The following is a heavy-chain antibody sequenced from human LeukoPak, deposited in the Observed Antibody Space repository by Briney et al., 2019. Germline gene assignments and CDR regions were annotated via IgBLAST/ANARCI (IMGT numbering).Heavy chain of an antibody. Sequence: GGSLRLSCAASGFTFSSYWMSWVRQAPGKGLEWVANIKQDGSEKYNLDSVKGRFTISRDNVKHSLYLQMNSLRAEDTAVYYCARGNVAVSRDYWGQGTLATVSS. D-gene: IGHD2-15*01. V-gene: IGHV3-7*01. CDR2: IKQDGSEK. J-gene: IGHJ4*02. CDR3: ARGNVAVSRDY. CDR1: GFTFSSYW.